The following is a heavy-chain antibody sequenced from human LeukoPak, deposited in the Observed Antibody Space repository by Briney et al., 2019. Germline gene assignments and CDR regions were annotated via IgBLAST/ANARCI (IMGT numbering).Heavy chain of an antibody. CDR2: ISGSGGST. CDR3: AKESSDFWSGYYTSLGYYYYYYMDV. V-gene: IGHV3-23*01. D-gene: IGHD3-3*01. Sequence: GGSLRLSCAASGFTFSSYAVSWVRQAPGKGLEWVAAISGSGGSTYYADSVKGRFTISRDNSKNTLYLQMNSLRAEDTAVYYCAKESSDFWSGYYTSLGYYYYYYMDVWGKGTTVTVSS. CDR1: GFTFSSYA. J-gene: IGHJ6*03.